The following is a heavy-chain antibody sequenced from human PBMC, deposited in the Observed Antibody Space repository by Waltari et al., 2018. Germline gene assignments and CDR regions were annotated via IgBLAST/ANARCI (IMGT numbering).Heavy chain of an antibody. V-gene: IGHV4-38-2*02. CDR1: GYFISSGYY. CDR3: ARELATIFGYFMIPFGCYEI. J-gene: IGHJ3*02. CDR2: IYHSGRT. D-gene: IGHD3-3*01. Sequence: QVRLQESGPGLAKPSETLSLICDVSGYFISSGYYWAWIRQPPGKGLEWIGSIYHSGRTYYSPSLKRGITLSVDTSKIQFSLKLSSVTAADTAVYYCARELATIFGYFMIPFGCYEIWGHGVTVAVSS.